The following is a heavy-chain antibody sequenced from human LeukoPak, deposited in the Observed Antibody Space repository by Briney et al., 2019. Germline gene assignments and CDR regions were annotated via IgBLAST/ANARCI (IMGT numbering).Heavy chain of an antibody. CDR3: AELGISMIGGV. D-gene: IGHD3-10*02. V-gene: IGHV3-48*03. J-gene: IGHJ6*04. CDR2: ISSSGSNI. Sequence: GGSLRLFCAASGFTFNSYEMNWVRQATGEGLEGVSYISSSGSNIYYADSVKGRFTISRDNDKHALYLNVNNLSAEHAAVLFCAELGISMIGGVWGKGTTVTVSS. CDR1: GFTFNSYE.